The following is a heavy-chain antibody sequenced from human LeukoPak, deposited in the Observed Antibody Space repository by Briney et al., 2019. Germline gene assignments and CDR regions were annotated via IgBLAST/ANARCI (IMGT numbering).Heavy chain of an antibody. V-gene: IGHV4-34*01. CDR2: INHSGST. CDR3: AREDFSRDYDY. J-gene: IGHJ4*02. D-gene: IGHD3-3*02. CDR1: GGSFSGYY. Sequence: SETLSLTCAVYGGSFSGYYWSWIRQPPGKGLEWIGEINHSGSTNYNPSPKSRVTISVDTSKNQFSLKLSSVTTADTAVYYCAREDFSRDYDYWGQGTLVTVSS.